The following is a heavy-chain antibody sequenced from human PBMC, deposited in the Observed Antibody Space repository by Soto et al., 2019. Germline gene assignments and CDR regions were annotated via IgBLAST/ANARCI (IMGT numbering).Heavy chain of an antibody. CDR2: ISRSGSTI. Sequence: QVQLVESGGGLVKPGGSLRLSCTASGFTFSDYYMSWIRQAPGKGLEWVSYISRSGSTIYYTDSVKGRFTISRDNAKNSLYLEMNSLRAEDTAAYYCARSGSDIVVVPAAGLGYWGQGTLVTVSS. J-gene: IGHJ4*02. V-gene: IGHV3-11*01. D-gene: IGHD2-2*01. CDR1: GFTFSDYY. CDR3: ARSGSDIVVVPAAGLGY.